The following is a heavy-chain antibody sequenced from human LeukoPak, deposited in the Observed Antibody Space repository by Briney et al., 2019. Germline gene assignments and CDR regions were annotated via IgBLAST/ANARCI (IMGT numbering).Heavy chain of an antibody. CDR3: ASDSTRTEMATNWFDP. CDR2: INPNSGST. D-gene: IGHD5-24*01. Sequence: ASVKVSCKASGYTFTGYYMHWVRQAPGQGLEWMGRINPNSGSTNYAQKFQGRVTMTRDTSISTAYMELSRLRSDDTAVYYCASDSTRTEMATNWFDPWGQGTLVTVSS. V-gene: IGHV1-2*06. J-gene: IGHJ5*02. CDR1: GYTFTGYY.